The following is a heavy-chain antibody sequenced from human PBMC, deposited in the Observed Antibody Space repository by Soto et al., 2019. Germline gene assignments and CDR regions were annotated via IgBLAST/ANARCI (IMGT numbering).Heavy chain of an antibody. CDR3: AIDKDRVVLTTDMWDY. Sequence: GGSLRLSCAASGFTFSSYAMSWVRQAPGKGLQWVSAISGSGGGTYCADSVKGRFTISRDNSKNTLYLQMNSLRAEDTAVYCCAIDKDRVVLTTDMWDYCGQGTLVTVYS. CDR2: ISGSGGGT. V-gene: IGHV3-23*01. CDR1: GFTFSSYA. J-gene: IGHJ4*02. D-gene: IGHD1-1*01.